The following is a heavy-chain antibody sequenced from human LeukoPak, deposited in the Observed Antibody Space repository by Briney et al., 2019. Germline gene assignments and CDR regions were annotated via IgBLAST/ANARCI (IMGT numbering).Heavy chain of an antibody. D-gene: IGHD6-13*01. CDR3: ARSQQGNGNWFDP. V-gene: IGHV3-33*01. CDR1: GFTFSNYG. Sequence: GGSLRLSCAASGFTFSNYGIHWVRQAPAKGLEWVAVIWFDGTNKFYADSVKGRFTISRDNSKNTLYLQMNSLRAEDTAVYYCARSQQGNGNWFDPWGQGTLVTVSS. CDR2: IWFDGTNK. J-gene: IGHJ5*02.